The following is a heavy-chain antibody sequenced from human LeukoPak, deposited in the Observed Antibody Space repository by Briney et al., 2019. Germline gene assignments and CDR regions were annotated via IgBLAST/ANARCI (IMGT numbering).Heavy chain of an antibody. CDR1: GFTFSSYA. CDR2: ISYDGSNK. D-gene: IGHD3-10*01. Sequence: PGRSLRLSCAASGFTFSSYAMRWVRQAPGKGLEWVAVISYDGSNKYYADSVKGRFTISRDNSKNTLYLQMNSLRAEDTAVYYCARGDTMVRGVIINYYYYGMDVWGQGTTVTVSS. J-gene: IGHJ6*02. CDR3: ARGDTMVRGVIINYYYYGMDV. V-gene: IGHV3-30-3*02.